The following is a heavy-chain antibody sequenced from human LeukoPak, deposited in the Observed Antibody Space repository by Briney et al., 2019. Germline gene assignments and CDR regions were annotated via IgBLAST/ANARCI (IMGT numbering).Heavy chain of an antibody. CDR2: ISYDGSNK. J-gene: IGHJ4*02. D-gene: IGHD2/OR15-2a*01. V-gene: IGHV3-30*04. CDR3: AREFLKVGDY. CDR1: GFTFSSYA. Sequence: PGRSLRLSCAASGFTFSSYAMHWVRQAPGKGLEWVAVISYDGSNKYYADSVKGRFTISRDNAKNSLYLQMNSLRAEDTAVYYCAREFLKVGDYWGQGTLVTVSS.